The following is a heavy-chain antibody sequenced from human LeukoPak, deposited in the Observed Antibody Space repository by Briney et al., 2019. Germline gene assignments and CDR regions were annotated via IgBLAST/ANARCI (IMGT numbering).Heavy chain of an antibody. V-gene: IGHV3-13*03. CDR2: IGTAGDT. CDR1: GFTFSSYD. D-gene: IGHD1-26*01. J-gene: IGHJ4*02. Sequence: GGSLRLSCAACGFTFSSYDMHWVRQATGKGLEWVSAIGTAGDTYYPGSVKGQFTISRENAKNSLYLQMNSLRAGDTAVYYCTTDGVGVEGATYDNWGQGTLVSVSS. CDR3: TTDGVGVEGATYDN.